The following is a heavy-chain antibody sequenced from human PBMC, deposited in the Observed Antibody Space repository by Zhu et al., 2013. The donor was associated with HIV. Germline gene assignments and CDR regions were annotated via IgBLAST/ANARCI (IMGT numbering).Heavy chain of an antibody. Sequence: QVQLVQSGAEVKKPGASVKVSCKASGYTFTGYYMHWVRQAPGQGLEWMGWINPNSGGTNYAQKFQGRVTMTRDTSISTAYMELSRLRSDDTAVYYCARERFGEFYYYYGMDVWGQGTTVTVSS. CDR2: INPNSGGT. V-gene: IGHV1-2*02. CDR3: ARERFGEFYYYYGMDV. CDR1: GYTFTGYY. D-gene: IGHD3-10*01. J-gene: IGHJ6*02.